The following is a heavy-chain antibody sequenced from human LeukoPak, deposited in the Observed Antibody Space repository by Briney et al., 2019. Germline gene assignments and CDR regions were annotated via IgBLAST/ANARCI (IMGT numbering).Heavy chain of an antibody. D-gene: IGHD2/OR15-2a*01. CDR2: TFDSGST. J-gene: IGHJ4*02. CDR3: AGHHPRNTVDF. V-gene: IGHV4-4*07. Sequence: SETLSLTCTVSGGSISGYLWSWIRQPAGKGLEWVGRTFDSGSTSYNPSLESRVTMSVDTPKNQFSLKLSSVTAADTAVYYCAGHHPRNTVDFWGQGTLVTVSS. CDR1: GGSISGYL.